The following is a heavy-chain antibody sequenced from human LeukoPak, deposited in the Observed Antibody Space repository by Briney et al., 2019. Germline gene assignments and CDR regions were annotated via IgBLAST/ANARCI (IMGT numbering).Heavy chain of an antibody. V-gene: IGHV3-66*01. Sequence: PGGSLRLSCAASGFSVNTNYMSWVRQAPGKGPEWVSVIDNGDKTDYEDSVMGRFFISRDISKNTLYLRMNSLRDEDTAVYYCAKGVEMATITCFDYWGQGTLVTVSS. CDR2: IDNGDKT. J-gene: IGHJ4*02. D-gene: IGHD5-24*01. CDR1: GFSVNTNY. CDR3: AKGVEMATITCFDY.